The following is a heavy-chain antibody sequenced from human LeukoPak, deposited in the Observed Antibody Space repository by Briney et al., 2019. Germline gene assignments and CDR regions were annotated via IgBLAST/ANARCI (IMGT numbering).Heavy chain of an antibody. Sequence: LPGGSLRLSCAASGFTFSSYGMHWVRQAPGKGLEWVSGISWNSGSIGYADSVKGRFTISRDNSKNTLYLQMNSLRAEDTAVYYCAKVPTVTTSAVAFDIWGQGTMATVSS. D-gene: IGHD4-17*01. J-gene: IGHJ3*02. CDR1: GFTFSSYG. CDR2: ISWNSGSI. CDR3: AKVPTVTTSAVAFDI. V-gene: IGHV3-NL1*01.